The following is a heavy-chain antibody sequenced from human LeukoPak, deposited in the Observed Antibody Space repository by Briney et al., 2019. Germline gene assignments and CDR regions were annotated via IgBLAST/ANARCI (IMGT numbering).Heavy chain of an antibody. Sequence: ASVKVSCKASGYIFTGYYMHWVRQAPGQGLEWMGWINPNSGDTNYAQKFQGRVTMTRDTSISTAYMDLSRLISDDTAVYYCARGLIVGPTTGAFDIWGQGTMVTVSS. CDR3: ARGLIVGPTTGAFDI. CDR2: INPNSGDT. D-gene: IGHD1-26*01. CDR1: GYIFTGYY. V-gene: IGHV1-2*02. J-gene: IGHJ3*02.